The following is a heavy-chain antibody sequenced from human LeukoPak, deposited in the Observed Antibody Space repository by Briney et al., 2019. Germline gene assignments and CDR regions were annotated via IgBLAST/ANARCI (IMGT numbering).Heavy chain of an antibody. Sequence: SETLSLTCTVSGDSISTYFWHWIRQPPGKGPEWIGSVYYGGNTYYNPTLKSRVTISVDTSKNQFSLKLSSVTAAETAVYYCARHDSSGPYNAFDIWGQGTMVTVSS. CDR1: GDSISTYF. V-gene: IGHV4-39*01. J-gene: IGHJ3*02. CDR2: VYYGGNT. D-gene: IGHD3-22*01. CDR3: ARHDSSGPYNAFDI.